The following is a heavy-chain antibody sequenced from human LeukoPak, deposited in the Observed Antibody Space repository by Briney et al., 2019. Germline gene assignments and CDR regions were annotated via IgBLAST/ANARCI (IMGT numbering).Heavy chain of an antibody. CDR3: ARARRPTKSYYYDSSGLDAFDI. CDR2: INPSGGTT. Sequence: ASVKVSCEASGGTFSSYDISWVRQAPGQGLEWMGIINPSGGTTRYAQKFQGRVTMTRDMSTSTVYMDLSSLRSEDTALYYCARARRPTKSYYYDSSGLDAFDIWGQGTMVTVSS. CDR1: GGTFSSYD. D-gene: IGHD3-22*01. J-gene: IGHJ3*02. V-gene: IGHV1-46*01.